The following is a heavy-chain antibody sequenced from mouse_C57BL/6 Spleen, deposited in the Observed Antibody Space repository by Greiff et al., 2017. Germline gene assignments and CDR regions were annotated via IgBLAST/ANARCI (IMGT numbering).Heavy chain of an antibody. CDR1: GYTFTSYG. D-gene: IGHD1-1*01. CDR2: IYPRSGNT. V-gene: IGHV1-81*01. Sequence: VQRVESGAELARPGASVKLSCKASGYTFTSYGISWVKQRTGQRLEWIGEIYPRSGNTYYNEKFKGKATLTADKSSSTAYMELRSLTSEDSAVYFCARWDYYGSSSSYAMDYWGQGTSVTVSS. J-gene: IGHJ4*01. CDR3: ARWDYYGSSSSYAMDY.